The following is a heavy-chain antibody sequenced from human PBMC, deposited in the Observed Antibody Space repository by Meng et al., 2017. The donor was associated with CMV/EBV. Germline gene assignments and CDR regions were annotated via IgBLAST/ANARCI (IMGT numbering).Heavy chain of an antibody. Sequence: SVQVSCKASGFTFISSAVQWVRQARAQRRVWIGWIVVGSGNTNYAQKFQERVTITRDMSTSTAYMELSSLGSEDTAVYYCAADIVVVPAAKSGDYWGQGTLVTVSS. CDR2: IVVGSGNT. CDR3: AADIVVVPAAKSGDY. V-gene: IGHV1-58*01. D-gene: IGHD2-2*01. CDR1: GFTFISSA. J-gene: IGHJ4*02.